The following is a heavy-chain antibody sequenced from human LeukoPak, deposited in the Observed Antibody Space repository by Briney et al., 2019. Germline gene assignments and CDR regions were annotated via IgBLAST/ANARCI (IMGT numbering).Heavy chain of an antibody. Sequence: SETLSLTCTVSGGSISSSSYYWGWIRQPPGKGLEWIGSIYYSGSTYYNPSLKSRVTISVDTSKNQFSLKLSSGTAADTAVYYCARHMDIVVVPAAMDYWGQGTLVTVSS. D-gene: IGHD2-2*03. V-gene: IGHV4-39*01. CDR1: GGSISSSSYY. CDR2: IYYSGST. J-gene: IGHJ4*02. CDR3: ARHMDIVVVPAAMDY.